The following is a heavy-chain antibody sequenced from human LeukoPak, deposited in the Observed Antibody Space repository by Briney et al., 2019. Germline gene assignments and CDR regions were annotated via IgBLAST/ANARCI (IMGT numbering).Heavy chain of an antibody. CDR3: ARAPHQYQLLNFDY. D-gene: IGHD2-2*01. J-gene: IGHJ4*02. Sequence: KPSETLSLTCTVSGGSISSYYWSWIRQPPGKGLEWIGYIYHSGSTNYNPSLKSRVTISVDTSKNQFSLKLSSVTAADTAVYYCARAPHQYQLLNFDYWGQGTLVTVSS. CDR2: IYHSGST. V-gene: IGHV4-59*01. CDR1: GGSISSYY.